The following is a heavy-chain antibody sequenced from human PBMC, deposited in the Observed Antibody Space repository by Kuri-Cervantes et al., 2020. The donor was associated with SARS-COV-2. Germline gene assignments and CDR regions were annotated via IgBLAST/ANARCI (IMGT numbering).Heavy chain of an antibody. V-gene: IGHV3-33*01. CDR1: GFTFSSYA. D-gene: IGHD2-15*01. CDR2: IWSDGSNK. Sequence: GESLRPSCPASGFTFSSYAMHWVRQAQGKGREWVAVIWSDGSNKYYADPVTGRFTISRDNSKNTLYLQKHSLIADDTAVYYCAGDYMVGVAATPYYYAMDVWGQGTTVTVSS. CDR3: AGDYMVGVAATPYYYAMDV. J-gene: IGHJ6*02.